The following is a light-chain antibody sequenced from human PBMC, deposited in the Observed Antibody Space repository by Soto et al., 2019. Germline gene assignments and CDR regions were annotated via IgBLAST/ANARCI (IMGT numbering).Light chain of an antibody. CDR2: GAS. Sequence: EIMMTQSPATLSVSPGERATLSCRASQSVSSNLAWYQQKPGQAPRLLIYGASTRATGIPARFSGSGSGTEFTLTISSLQSEEFAVYYCQQYNNWPKTFGQGTKV. V-gene: IGKV3-15*01. CDR3: QQYNNWPKT. J-gene: IGKJ1*01. CDR1: QSVSSN.